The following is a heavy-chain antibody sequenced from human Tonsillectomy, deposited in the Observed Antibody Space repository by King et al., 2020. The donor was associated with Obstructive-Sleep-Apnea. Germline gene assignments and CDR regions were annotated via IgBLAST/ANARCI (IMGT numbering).Heavy chain of an antibody. Sequence: VQLVESGGGLVQPGGSLRLSCAASGFTFSSYSMNWVRQAPGKGLEWVSYISSSSSTTYYADSVKGRFTISRDNAKNSLYLQRNSLRAEDTAGYYCARENSYCSSTSCVNWFDPWGQGTLVTVSS. CDR3: ARENSYCSSTSCVNWFDP. V-gene: IGHV3-48*04. CDR1: GFTFSSYS. D-gene: IGHD2-2*01. J-gene: IGHJ5*02. CDR2: ISSSSSTT.